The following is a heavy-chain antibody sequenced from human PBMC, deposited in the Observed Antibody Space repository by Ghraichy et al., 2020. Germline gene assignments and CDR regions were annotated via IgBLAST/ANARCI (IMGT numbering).Heavy chain of an antibody. Sequence: SETLSLTCAVYGGSFSGYYWSWIRQPPGKGLEWIGEINHSGSTNYNPSLKSRVTISVDTSKNQFSLKLSSVTAADTAVYYCARERRGQRIGTRWFDPWGQGTLVTVPS. CDR2: INHSGST. CDR3: ARERRGQRIGTRWFDP. V-gene: IGHV4-34*01. CDR1: GGSFSGYY. D-gene: IGHD2-2*01. J-gene: IGHJ5*02.